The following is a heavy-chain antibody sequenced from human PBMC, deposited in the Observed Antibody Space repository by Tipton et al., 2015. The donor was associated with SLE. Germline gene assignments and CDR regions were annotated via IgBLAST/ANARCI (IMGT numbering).Heavy chain of an antibody. CDR3: VKRTTWYYFDS. CDR2: INDNGGNT. CDR1: GFTFSNYA. Sequence: GSRRLSCVASGFTFSNYAMHWVRLAPGKGLEYVSGINDNGGNTNYAKSVEGRFTISRDNSRNTVYLQMGSLRAEDMAVYYCVKRTTWYYFDSWGQGALVTVSS. J-gene: IGHJ4*02. V-gene: IGHV3-64*01. D-gene: IGHD6-13*01.